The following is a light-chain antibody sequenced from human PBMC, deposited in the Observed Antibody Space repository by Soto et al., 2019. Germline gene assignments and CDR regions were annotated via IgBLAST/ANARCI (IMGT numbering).Light chain of an antibody. V-gene: IGKV3-20*01. J-gene: IGKJ1*01. Sequence: IVLTHSLGTLSFSPGEGATLSFGSSQSVSNDYVAWVQQKPGQTPRLLIYSVSSRATGIPDRFSGSGSGTDFTLTISRLEPEDFAMYYCLHHGSSLWTFGQGTKVDIK. CDR1: QSVSNDY. CDR3: LHHGSSLWT. CDR2: SVS.